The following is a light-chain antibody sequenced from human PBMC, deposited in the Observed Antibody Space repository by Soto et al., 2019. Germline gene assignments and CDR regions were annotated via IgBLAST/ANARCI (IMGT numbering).Light chain of an antibody. CDR2: EGS. J-gene: IGLJ3*02. CDR1: SSDVGSYNL. CDR3: CSYAGSSTWV. V-gene: IGLV2-23*01. Sequence: QLVLTQPASVSGSPGQSITISCTGTSSDVGSYNLVSWYQQHPGKAPKLMIYEGSKRPSGVSNRFSGSKSGNTASLTISGLQAEYEADYYCCSYAGSSTWVFGGGTKLTVL.